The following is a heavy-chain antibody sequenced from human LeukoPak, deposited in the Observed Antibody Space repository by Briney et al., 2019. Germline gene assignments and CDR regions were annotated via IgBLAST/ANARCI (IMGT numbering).Heavy chain of an antibody. CDR1: GYTFSSYS. J-gene: IGHJ4*02. CDR2: ISSSSSYI. Sequence: GGSLRLSCAASGYTFSSYSMNWVRQAPGKGLEWVSSISSSSSYIYYADSVKGRFTISRDNAKNSLYLQMNSLRAEDTAVYYCARVLAVAGGYWGQGTLVTVSS. D-gene: IGHD6-19*01. V-gene: IGHV3-21*01. CDR3: ARVLAVAGGY.